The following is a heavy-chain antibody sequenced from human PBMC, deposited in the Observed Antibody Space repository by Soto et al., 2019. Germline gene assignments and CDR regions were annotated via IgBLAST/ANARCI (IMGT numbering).Heavy chain of an antibody. J-gene: IGHJ4*02. V-gene: IGHV3-23*01. CDR2: ISGSGYNT. D-gene: IGHD3-22*01. CDR1: GFPLSAYD. CDR3: AKPYYFDSSGYYHYFES. Sequence: EVQLLESGGGLVQPGGSLRLSCAASGFPLSAYDMNWVRQAPGKGLEWVSCISGSGYNTYYADSVKGRFTISRDNSKNTLYLQMNSLTAEDTATYFCAKPYYFDSSGYYHYFESWGQGTLVTVSS.